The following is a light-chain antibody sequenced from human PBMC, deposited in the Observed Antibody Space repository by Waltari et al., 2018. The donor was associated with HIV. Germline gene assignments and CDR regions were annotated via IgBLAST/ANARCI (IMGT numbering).Light chain of an antibody. Sequence: EIVMTQSPATLSVSPGERATLSCRASQSVGSNLAWYQQKPGQVPRLLIYGASTRATGIPARFSGSGSGTEFTLTISSLQSEDFAVYYCQQYNNWPLTFGQGTRLEIK. CDR1: QSVGSN. V-gene: IGKV3-15*01. CDR2: GAS. J-gene: IGKJ5*01. CDR3: QQYNNWPLT.